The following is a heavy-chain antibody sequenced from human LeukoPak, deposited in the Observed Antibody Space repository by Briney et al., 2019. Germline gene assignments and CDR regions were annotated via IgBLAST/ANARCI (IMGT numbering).Heavy chain of an antibody. CDR3: ARGEYYDSSGFFDY. Sequence: SVKVSCKASGGTFNTYAIIWVRQAPGQGLEWMGGIIPIFDTTNYAQKFQGRVTITADESTSTAYMELSGLRSEDTAVYYCARGEYYDSSGFFDYWGQGTLVTVSS. J-gene: IGHJ4*02. D-gene: IGHD3-22*01. CDR1: GGTFNTYA. V-gene: IGHV1-69*13. CDR2: IIPIFDTT.